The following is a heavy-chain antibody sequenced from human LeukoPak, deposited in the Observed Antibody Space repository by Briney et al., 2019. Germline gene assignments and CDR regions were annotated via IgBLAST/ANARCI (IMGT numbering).Heavy chain of an antibody. J-gene: IGHJ6*02. CDR2: TNAGNGNT. CDR3: AREAYYYYYGMDV. Sequence: ASVKVSCKASGYTFTSYGISWVRQAPGQGLEWMGWTNAGNGNTKYSQKFQGRVTITRDTSASTAYMELSSLRSEDTAVYYCAREAYYYYYGMDVWGQGTTVTVSS. V-gene: IGHV1-3*01. CDR1: GYTFTSYG.